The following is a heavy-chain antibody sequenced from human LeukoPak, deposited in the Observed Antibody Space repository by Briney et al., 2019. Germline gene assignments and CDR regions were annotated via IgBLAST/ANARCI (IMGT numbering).Heavy chain of an antibody. V-gene: IGHV1-18*04. CDR3: ARDNGGHYYGSGCDY. CDR2: ISAYNDNT. CDR1: GYTFTSYG. J-gene: IGHJ4*02. D-gene: IGHD3-10*01. Sequence: ASVKVSCKASGYTFTSYGISWVRRAPGQGLEWMGWISAYNDNTNYAQKLQGRVTMTTDTSTSTAYMELRSLRSDDTAVYYCARDNGGHYYGSGCDYWGQGTLVTVSS.